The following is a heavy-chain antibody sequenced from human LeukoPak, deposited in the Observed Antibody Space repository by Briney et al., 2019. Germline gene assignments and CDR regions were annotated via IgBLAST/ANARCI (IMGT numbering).Heavy chain of an antibody. CDR1: GGSISSGDYY. D-gene: IGHD2-2*01. CDR3: ARDRGYCSSTSCYNWFDP. V-gene: IGHV4-30-4*08. J-gene: IGHJ5*02. CDR2: IYYSGST. Sequence: PSQTLSLTCTVSGGSISSGDYYWSWIRQPPGKGQEWIGYIYYSGSTYYNPSLKSRVTISVDTSKNQFSLKLSSVTAADTAVYYCARDRGYCSSTSCYNWFDPWGQGTLVTVSS.